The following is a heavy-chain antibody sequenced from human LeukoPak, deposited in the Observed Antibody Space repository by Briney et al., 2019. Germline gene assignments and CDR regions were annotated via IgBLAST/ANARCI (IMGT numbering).Heavy chain of an antibody. J-gene: IGHJ6*04. CDR2: FNSDGSSA. D-gene: IGHD3-10*02. CDR3: AELGITMIGGV. Sequence: GSLRLSCEASGFTFSSYWMHWVRQAPGKGLVWVSRFNSDGSSATYADSVKGRFSISRDNAKNTLYLQMNSLRAEDTAVYYCAELGITMIGGVWGKGTTVAISS. V-gene: IGHV3-74*01. CDR1: GFTFSSYW.